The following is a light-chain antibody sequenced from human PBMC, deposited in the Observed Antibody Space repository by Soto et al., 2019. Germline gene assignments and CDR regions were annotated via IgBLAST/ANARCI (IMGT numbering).Light chain of an antibody. CDR2: GAS. CDR3: QQYDKSPWT. CDR1: QSVSSSY. V-gene: IGKV3-20*01. Sequence: EIVLTQSPGTLSLSPGERATLSCRASQSVSSSYLAWYQQKPGQAPRLLIYGASSRATGIPDRFSGSESGTDFTLTISRLEPEDFAVYSCQQYDKSPWTFGQGTRVEIK. J-gene: IGKJ1*01.